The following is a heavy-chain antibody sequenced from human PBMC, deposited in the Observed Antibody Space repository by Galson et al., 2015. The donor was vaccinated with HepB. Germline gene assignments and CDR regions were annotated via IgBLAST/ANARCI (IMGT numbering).Heavy chain of an antibody. CDR1: GFTVSSNY. D-gene: IGHD3-3*01. V-gene: IGHV3-66*01. CDR3: ARAQYYDFWSGYPTGTRFDP. J-gene: IGHJ5*02. CDR2: IYSGGST. Sequence: SLRLSCAASGFTVSSNYMSWVRQAPGKGLEWVSVIYSGGSTYCADSVKGRFTISRDNSKNTLYLQMNSLRAEDTAVYYCARAQYYDFWSGYPTGTRFDPWGQGTLVTVSS.